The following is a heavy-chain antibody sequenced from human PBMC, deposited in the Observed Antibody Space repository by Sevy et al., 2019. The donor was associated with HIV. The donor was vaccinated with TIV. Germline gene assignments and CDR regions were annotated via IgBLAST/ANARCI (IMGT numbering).Heavy chain of an antibody. D-gene: IGHD2-15*01. V-gene: IGHV3-53*01. CDR1: GFTVSSNY. J-gene: IGHJ6*03. CDR2: IYSGGST. CDR3: ARSPRILVADYYMDV. Sequence: GESLKISCAASGFTVSSNYMSWVRQAPGKGLEWVSVIYSGGSTYYADSVKGRFTISRDNSKNTLYLQMNSLRAEDTAVYYCARSPRILVADYYMDVWGKGTTVTVSS.